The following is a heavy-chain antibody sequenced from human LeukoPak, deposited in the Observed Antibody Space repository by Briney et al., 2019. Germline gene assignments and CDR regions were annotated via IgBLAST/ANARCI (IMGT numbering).Heavy chain of an antibody. CDR1: GYTLTELS. CDR2: FDPEVGET. J-gene: IGHJ4*02. V-gene: IGHV1-24*01. Sequence: GAPVKVSCKVSGYTLTELSMHWVRQAPGKGLEWMGGFDPEVGETIYAQKFQGRVTMTEDTSTDTAYMELSSLRSEDTAVYYCGAGAAAGSFDYWGQGTLVTVSS. D-gene: IGHD6-13*01. CDR3: GAGAAAGSFDY.